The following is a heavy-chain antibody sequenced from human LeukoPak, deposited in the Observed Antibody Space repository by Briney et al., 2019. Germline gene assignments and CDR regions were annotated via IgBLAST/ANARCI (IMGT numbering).Heavy chain of an antibody. V-gene: IGHV3-23*01. J-gene: IGHJ3*01. Sequence: GGSLRLSCAASGFTFSTYGMSWVRQAPGKGLEWVAIIGGSGETTIYGDSVKGRLTISRDNSKNTVYLQMNSLRAKDTAVYYCAKDLSGFERYFDWPDAFDLWGQGTMVTVPS. D-gene: IGHD3-9*01. CDR2: IGGSGETT. CDR3: AKDLSGFERYFDWPDAFDL. CDR1: GFTFSTYG.